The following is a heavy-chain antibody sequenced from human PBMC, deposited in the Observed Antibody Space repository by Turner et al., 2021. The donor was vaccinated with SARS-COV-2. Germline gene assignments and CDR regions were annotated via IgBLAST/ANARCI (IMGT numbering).Heavy chain of an antibody. J-gene: IGHJ4*02. CDR3: ARSGDSWPHDF. CDR1: YIGSYF. CDR2: IDHSGDT. Sequence: QVLLRESGPGLVRPSETLSLNCNVNYIGSYFWSWIRQRPGKTLEWIAYIDHSGDTSYNPSPKSRVTISIDTSQNQISLKLRSVTAADTAVYFCARSGDSWPHDFWGPGTLVTVSS. D-gene: IGHD6-13*01. V-gene: IGHV4-59*01.